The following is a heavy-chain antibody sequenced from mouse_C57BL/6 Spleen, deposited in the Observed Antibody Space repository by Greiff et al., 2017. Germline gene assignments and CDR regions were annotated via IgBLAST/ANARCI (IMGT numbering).Heavy chain of an antibody. D-gene: IGHD2-5*01. CDR1: GFTFSDYY. V-gene: IGHV5-16*01. CDR2: INYDGSST. Sequence: EVKLVESEGGLVQPGSSMKLSCTASGFTFSDYYMAWVRQVPEKGLEWVANINYDGSSTYYLDSLKSRFIISRDNAKNILYLQMSSLKSEDTATYYCAREGYSNYPYFDYWGQGTTLTVSS. J-gene: IGHJ2*01. CDR3: AREGYSNYPYFDY.